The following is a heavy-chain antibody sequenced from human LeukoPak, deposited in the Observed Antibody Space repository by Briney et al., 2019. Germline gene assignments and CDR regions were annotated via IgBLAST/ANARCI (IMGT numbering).Heavy chain of an antibody. D-gene: IGHD3-10*01. CDR2: IYHIGST. Sequence: PSGTLSLTCAVSGASINSSNWWSWVRQPPGKGLEWIGEIYHIGSTNYNPSLKSRLIISVDKSKNQFSLKLSSVTAADTAVYYCARRRMNYYGSGSYYTYYFDYWGQGTLVTVSS. CDR1: GASINSSNW. J-gene: IGHJ4*02. CDR3: ARRRMNYYGSGSYYTYYFDY. V-gene: IGHV4-4*02.